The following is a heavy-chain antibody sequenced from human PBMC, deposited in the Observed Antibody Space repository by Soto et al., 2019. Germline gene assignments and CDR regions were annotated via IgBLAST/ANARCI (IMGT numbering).Heavy chain of an antibody. Sequence: ASVKVSCKASGYTFTSYGISWVRQAPGQGLEWMGWISAYNGNTNYAQKLQGRVAMTTDTSTSTAYMELRSLRSDDTAVYYCARHLEYSSSSGSYGMDVWGQGTTVNVSS. J-gene: IGHJ6*02. CDR2: ISAYNGNT. CDR1: GYTFTSYG. CDR3: ARHLEYSSSSGSYGMDV. V-gene: IGHV1-18*01. D-gene: IGHD6-6*01.